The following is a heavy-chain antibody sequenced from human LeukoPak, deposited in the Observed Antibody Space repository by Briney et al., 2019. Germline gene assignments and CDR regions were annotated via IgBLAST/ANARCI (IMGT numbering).Heavy chain of an antibody. D-gene: IGHD2-2*01. V-gene: IGHV3-30*18. Sequence: PGRSLRLSCAASGLTFSSYVMHWVRQAPGKGLEWVAVISYDGTIRNYADSVKGRFTISRDNSKNTLYLQMNSLTAEDTALYYCAKGGCSSTTCYLANPWGQGTLVTVSS. CDR2: ISYDGTIR. CDR1: GLTFSSYV. CDR3: AKGGCSSTTCYLANP. J-gene: IGHJ5*02.